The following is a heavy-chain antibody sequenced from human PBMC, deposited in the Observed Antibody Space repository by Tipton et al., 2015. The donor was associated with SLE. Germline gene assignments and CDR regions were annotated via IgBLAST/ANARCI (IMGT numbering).Heavy chain of an antibody. V-gene: IGHV4-39*07. D-gene: IGHD4-23*01. J-gene: IGHJ4*02. Sequence: TLSLTCTVSGGSISSSSYYWGWIRQPPGKGLEWIGSIYYSGSTYYNPSLKSRVTISVDTSKNQFSLKLSSVTAADTAVYYCAREYYGGKKIDYWGQGTLVTVSS. CDR1: GGSISSSSYY. CDR3: AREYYGGKKIDY. CDR2: IYYSGST.